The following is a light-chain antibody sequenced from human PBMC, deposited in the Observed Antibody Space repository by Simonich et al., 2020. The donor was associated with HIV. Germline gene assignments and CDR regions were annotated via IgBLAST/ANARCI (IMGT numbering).Light chain of an antibody. Sequence: EIMMTQSPATLSVSPGERATLSCRARQSISNNLAWYQQKPGQAPRLLIYGASNRATGIPARFSGSGSGTEFTLTISSMQSEDFAVYYCQQYNYWYTFGQGTKLEIK. J-gene: IGKJ2*01. CDR3: QQYNYWYT. CDR2: GAS. CDR1: QSISNN. V-gene: IGKV3-15*01.